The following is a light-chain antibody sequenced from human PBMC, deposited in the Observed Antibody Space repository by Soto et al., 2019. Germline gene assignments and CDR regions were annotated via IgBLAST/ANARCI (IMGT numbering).Light chain of an antibody. V-gene: IGKV1-5*01. J-gene: IGKJ2*01. CDR3: QQYNSYRYT. Sequence: DIPMTQSPSTLSASVGDRVTITCRASRSISSWLAWYQQKPGKAPKLLIYDASSLESGVPSRFSGSGSGTEFTLTISSLQPDDFATYYCQQYNSYRYTFGQGTKLEIK. CDR1: RSISSW. CDR2: DAS.